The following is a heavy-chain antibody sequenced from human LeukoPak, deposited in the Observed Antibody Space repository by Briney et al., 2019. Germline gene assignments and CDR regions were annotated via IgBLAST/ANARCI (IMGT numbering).Heavy chain of an antibody. CDR2: IYYSGST. CDR3: ARGPGGYFDPLDP. CDR1: GGSISSYY. Sequence: PSETLSLTCTVSGGSISSYYWSWIRQPPGKGLEWIGYIYYSGSTNYNPSLKSRVTISVDTSKNQFSLKLSSVTAADTAVYYCARGPGGYFDPLDPWGQGTLVAVSS. D-gene: IGHD3-9*01. V-gene: IGHV4-59*01. J-gene: IGHJ5*02.